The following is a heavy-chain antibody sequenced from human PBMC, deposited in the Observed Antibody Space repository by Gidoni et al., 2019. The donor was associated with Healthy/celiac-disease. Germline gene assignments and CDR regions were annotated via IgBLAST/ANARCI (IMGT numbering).Heavy chain of an antibody. V-gene: IGHV3-21*01. CDR2: ISSSSSYI. J-gene: IGHJ5*02. Sequence: SCAASGFTFSSYSMNWVRQAPGKGLEWVSSISSSSSYIYYADSVKGRFTISRDNAKNSLYLQMNSLRAEDTAVYYCARGEGELRFLEWTTWGQGTLVTVSS. CDR3: ARGEGELRFLEWTT. D-gene: IGHD3-3*01. CDR1: GFTFSSYS.